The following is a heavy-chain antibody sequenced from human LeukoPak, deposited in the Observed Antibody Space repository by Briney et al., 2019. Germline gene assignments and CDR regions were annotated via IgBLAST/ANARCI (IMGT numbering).Heavy chain of an antibody. CDR1: GFTFSTYG. CDR3: AKDYLSSWYNWFGP. Sequence: GRSLRLSCAASGFTFSTYGMHWVRQAPGKGLEWVALISYDETNIKYADSVKGRFTISRDNSKNTMYLQMNSLRAEDTAIYYCAKDYLSSWYNWFGPWGQGTLVIVSS. J-gene: IGHJ5*02. V-gene: IGHV3-30*18. D-gene: IGHD6-13*01. CDR2: ISYDETNI.